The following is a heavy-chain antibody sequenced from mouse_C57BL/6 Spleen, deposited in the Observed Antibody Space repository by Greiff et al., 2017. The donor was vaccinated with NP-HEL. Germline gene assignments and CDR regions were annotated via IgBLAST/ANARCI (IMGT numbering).Heavy chain of an antibody. J-gene: IGHJ4*01. D-gene: IGHD2-4*01. V-gene: IGHV3-6*01. CDR1: GYSITSGYY. Sequence: ESGPGLVKPSQSLSLTCSVTGYSITSGYYWNWIRQFPGNKLEWMGYISYDGSNNYNPSLKNRISITRDTSKNQFFLKLNSVTTEDTATYYCAREDYDLNAMDYWGQGTSVTVSS. CDR2: ISYDGSN. CDR3: AREDYDLNAMDY.